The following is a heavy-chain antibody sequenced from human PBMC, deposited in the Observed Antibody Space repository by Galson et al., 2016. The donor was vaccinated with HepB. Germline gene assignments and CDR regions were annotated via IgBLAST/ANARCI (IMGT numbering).Heavy chain of an antibody. V-gene: IGHV1-69*13. J-gene: IGHJ4*02. CDR3: SRSQVVATFTGFAY. D-gene: IGHD5-12*01. CDR1: GSIFSSYA. CDR2: IIRMFGTV. Sequence: VKVSCKASGSIFSSYAMSWVRQAPGRGLEWRGGIIRMFGTVNYARKFQGRVTISADDSASAVYLELSGLRSDDTAVYYCSRSQVVATFTGFAYWGQGNRGTVS.